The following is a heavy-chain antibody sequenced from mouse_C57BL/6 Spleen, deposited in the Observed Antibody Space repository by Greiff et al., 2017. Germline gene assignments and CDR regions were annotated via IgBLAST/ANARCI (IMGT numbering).Heavy chain of an antibody. CDR1: GYTFTSYW. V-gene: IGHV1-55*01. CDR2: IYPGSGST. CDR3: ARGENSYWYFDV. Sequence: QVQLQQPGAELVKPGASVKMSCKASGYTFTSYWITWVKQRPGQGLEWIGDIYPGSGSTNYNEKFKSKATLTVDTSSSTAYMQLSSLTSEDSAVYYCARGENSYWYFDVWGTGTTVTVSS. J-gene: IGHJ1*03.